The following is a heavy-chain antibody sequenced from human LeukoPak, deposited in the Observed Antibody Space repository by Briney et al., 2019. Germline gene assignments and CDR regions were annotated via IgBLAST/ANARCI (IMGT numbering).Heavy chain of an antibody. J-gene: IGHJ4*02. V-gene: IGHV3-23*01. CDR2: ISGSGGST. Sequence: GGSLRLSCAASGFTFSSYWMSWVRQAPGKGLEWVSAISGSGGSTYYADSVKGRFTISRDNSKNTLYLQMNSLRAEDTAVYYCAKDQSHYYYDSSGYYWPWGQGTLVTVSS. D-gene: IGHD3-22*01. CDR3: AKDQSHYYYDSSGYYWP. CDR1: GFTFSSYW.